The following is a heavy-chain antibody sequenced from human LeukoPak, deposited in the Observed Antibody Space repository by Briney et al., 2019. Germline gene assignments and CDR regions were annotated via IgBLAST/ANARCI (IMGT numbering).Heavy chain of an antibody. CDR1: GFTFSNYW. Sequence: GGSLRLSCAASGFTFSNYWMHWVRQAPGKGLVWVSRINSDGSSTSYADSVKGRFTISRDYAKNTLSLQMNSLRAEDTAVYYCARDYDFWSGFFDYWGQGTLVTVSS. CDR3: ARDYDFWSGFFDY. D-gene: IGHD3-3*01. J-gene: IGHJ4*02. V-gene: IGHV3-74*01. CDR2: INSDGSST.